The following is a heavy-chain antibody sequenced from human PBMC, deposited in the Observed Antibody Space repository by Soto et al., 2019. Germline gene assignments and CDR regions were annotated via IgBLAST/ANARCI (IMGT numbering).Heavy chain of an antibody. Sequence: SETLSLTSTVSGGSISSSSYYWGWIRQPPGKGLEWIGSIYYSGSTYYNPSLKSRVTISVDTSKNQFSLKLSSVTAADTAVYYCARHALRGIYYDILTGSRPFDYWGQGTLVTVSS. V-gene: IGHV4-39*01. CDR2: IYYSGST. D-gene: IGHD3-9*01. CDR1: GGSISSSSYY. CDR3: ARHALRGIYYDILTGSRPFDY. J-gene: IGHJ4*02.